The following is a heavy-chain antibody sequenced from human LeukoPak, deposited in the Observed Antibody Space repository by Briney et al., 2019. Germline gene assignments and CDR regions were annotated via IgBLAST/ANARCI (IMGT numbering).Heavy chain of an antibody. CDR3: ARVVVVVPAATNYFDY. V-gene: IGHV4-34*01. D-gene: IGHD2-2*01. Sequence: SETLSLTCVVYGGSFSGYYWSWIRQPPGKGLEWIGEINHSGSTNYNPSLKSRVTISVDTSKNQFSLKLSSVTAADTAVYYCARVVVVVPAATNYFDYWGQGTLVTVSS. CDR2: INHSGST. CDR1: GGSFSGYY. J-gene: IGHJ4*02.